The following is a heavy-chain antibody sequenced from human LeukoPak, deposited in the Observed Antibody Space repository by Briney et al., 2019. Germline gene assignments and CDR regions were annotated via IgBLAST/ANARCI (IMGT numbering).Heavy chain of an antibody. CDR2: IRWDGGST. V-gene: IGHV3-43D*03. CDR1: GFTFDDYA. Sequence: GGSLRLSCAASGFTFDDYAMHWVRQAPGKGLEWVSLIRWDGGSTYYADSVKGRFTISRDNSKNSLYLQMNSLRAEDTALYYCAKGQYYYYGMDVWGQGTTVTVSS. J-gene: IGHJ6*02. CDR3: AKGQYYYYGMDV.